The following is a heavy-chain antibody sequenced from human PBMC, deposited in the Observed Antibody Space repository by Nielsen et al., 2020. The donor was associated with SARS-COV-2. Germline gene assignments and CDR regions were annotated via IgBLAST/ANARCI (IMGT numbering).Heavy chain of an antibody. Sequence: ASVKVSCKASGYTFTSYGISWVRQAPGQGLEWMGWISAYNGNTNYAQKLQGRVTMTRDTSTSTVYMELSSLRSEDTAVYYCAREKKSRGVGQTYYYGMDVWGQGTTVTVSS. V-gene: IGHV1-18*04. D-gene: IGHD3-10*01. J-gene: IGHJ6*02. CDR1: GYTFTSYG. CDR3: AREKKSRGVGQTYYYGMDV. CDR2: ISAYNGNT.